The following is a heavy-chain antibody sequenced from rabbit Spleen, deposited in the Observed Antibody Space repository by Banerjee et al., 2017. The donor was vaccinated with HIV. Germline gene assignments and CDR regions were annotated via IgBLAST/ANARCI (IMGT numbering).Heavy chain of an antibody. CDR3: ARDLVGVIGWNFYL. CDR1: GFSFSNNYY. CDR2: IYTGSGRA. V-gene: IGHV1S40*01. J-gene: IGHJ4*01. D-gene: IGHD1-1*01. Sequence: QSLEESGGGLVQPEGSLTLTCTASGFSFSNNYYMCWVRQAPGKGLEWIGCIYTGSGRAYYASWAKGRFTGSKTSSTTVTLRMTSLTAADRATYFCARDLVGVIGWNFYLWGPGTLVTVS.